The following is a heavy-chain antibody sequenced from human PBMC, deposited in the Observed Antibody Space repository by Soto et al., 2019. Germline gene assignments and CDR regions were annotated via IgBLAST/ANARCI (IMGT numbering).Heavy chain of an antibody. CDR3: AREKEYYDSSGSDY. D-gene: IGHD3-22*01. Sequence: GGSLTLCCAASGVSFSSYSMNWVRQAPGKGLEWVSSISSSSSYIYYADSVKGRFTISRDNAKNSLYLQMNSLRAEDTAVYYCAREKEYYDSSGSDYWGQGTLVTVSS. V-gene: IGHV3-21*01. CDR1: GVSFSSYS. J-gene: IGHJ4*02. CDR2: ISSSSSYI.